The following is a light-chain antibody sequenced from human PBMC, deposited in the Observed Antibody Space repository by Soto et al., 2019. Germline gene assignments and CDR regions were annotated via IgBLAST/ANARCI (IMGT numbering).Light chain of an antibody. CDR3: QHYRSSPQT. V-gene: IGKV3-20*01. CDR2: GAS. CDR1: QSVSSSY. Sequence: EIVLTQSPGTLSLSPGERATLSCRASQSVSSSYLAWYQQKPGQAHRLLIYGASSRATGIPDRFSGSGSGTDFTLTISRLEPEDFAVYYCQHYRSSPQTFRQGTKLEIK. J-gene: IGKJ2*01.